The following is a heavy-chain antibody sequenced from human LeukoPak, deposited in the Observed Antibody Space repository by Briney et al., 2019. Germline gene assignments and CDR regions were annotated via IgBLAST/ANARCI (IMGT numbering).Heavy chain of an antibody. CDR2: IYTSGST. CDR1: GGSITSAGDY. CDR3: ARGQWLPTYYFDY. J-gene: IGHJ4*02. Sequence: SQTLSLTCTVSGGSITSAGDYWSWIRQPAGKGLEWIGRIYTSGSTNYNPSLKSRVTISVDTSKNHFSLKLSSVTAADTAVYYCARGQWLPTYYFDYWGQGTLVTVSS. D-gene: IGHD6-19*01. V-gene: IGHV4-61*02.